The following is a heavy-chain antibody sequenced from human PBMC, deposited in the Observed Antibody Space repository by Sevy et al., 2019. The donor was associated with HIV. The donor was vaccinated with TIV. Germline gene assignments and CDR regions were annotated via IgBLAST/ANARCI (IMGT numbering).Heavy chain of an antibody. CDR2: IYDSGST. Sequence: SETLSLTCTVSGGSISSGGYFWSWISQHPGEGPEWIGYIYDSGSTYYNPSLKSRVTLSVDKSKNHLSLKLSFVTAAVTAYYYRRNDSFQVETIRRSRFYPWGQGALLTVSS. D-gene: IGHD3-16*01. CDR3: RNDSFQVETIRRSRFYP. J-gene: IGHJ5*02. CDR1: GGSISSGGYF. V-gene: IGHV4-31*03.